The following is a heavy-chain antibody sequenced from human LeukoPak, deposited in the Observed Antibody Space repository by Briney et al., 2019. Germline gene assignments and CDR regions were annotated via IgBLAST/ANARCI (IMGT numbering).Heavy chain of an antibody. CDR2: IYPGDSDT. J-gene: IGHJ4*02. D-gene: IGHD2-2*01. Sequence: GESLRISCQGSGYSFPNFWIGWVRQMPGKGLEWMGIIYPGDSDTRYSPSFQGQVTMSADKSTSTAYLQWSSLKASDTAMYFCAKVKDSTSWKYYFDYWGQGTLVTVSS. CDR1: GYSFPNFW. CDR3: AKVKDSTSWKYYFDY. V-gene: IGHV5-51*01.